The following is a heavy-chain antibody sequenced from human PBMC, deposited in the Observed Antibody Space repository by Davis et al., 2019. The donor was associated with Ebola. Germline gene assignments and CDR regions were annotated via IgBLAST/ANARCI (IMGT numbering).Heavy chain of an antibody. V-gene: IGHV1-8*01. D-gene: IGHD6-13*01. CDR1: GYTFITYD. CDR2: MNPNTEKT. Sequence: AASVKVSCKASGYTFITYDIFWVRLVPGQGLEWMGWMNPNTEKTGYAPKFQGRVTITRDTSASTAYMELSSLRSEDTAVYYCARAGIAAAGFDYWGQGTLVTVSS. J-gene: IGHJ4*02. CDR3: ARAGIAAAGFDY.